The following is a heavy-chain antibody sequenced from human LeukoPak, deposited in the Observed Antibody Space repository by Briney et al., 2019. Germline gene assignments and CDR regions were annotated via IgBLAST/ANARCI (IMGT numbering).Heavy chain of an antibody. J-gene: IGHJ4*02. D-gene: IGHD2-15*01. CDR2: ISSSSSYI. V-gene: IGHV3-21*01. CDR1: GFTFSSYS. Sequence: GGFLRLSCAASGFTFSSYSMNWVRQAPGKGLEWVSSISSSSSYIYYADSVKGRFTISRDNAKNSLYLQMNSLRAEDTAVYYCAAYCSGGSCYMDFDYWGQGTLVTVSS. CDR3: AAYCSGGSCYMDFDY.